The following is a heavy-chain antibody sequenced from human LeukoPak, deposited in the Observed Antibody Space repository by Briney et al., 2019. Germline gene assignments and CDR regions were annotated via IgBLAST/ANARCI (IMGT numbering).Heavy chain of an antibody. CDR3: ASMYSSSSYY. CDR2: IYSGGST. V-gene: IGHV3-53*01. CDR1: GFTVSSNY. D-gene: IGHD6-6*01. Sequence: PGGSLRLSCAASGFTVSSNYMSGVRQAPGKGLEWVSVIYSGGSTYYADSVKGRFTISRDNSKNTLYLQMNSLRVEDTAVYYCASMYSSSSYYWGQGTLVTVSS. J-gene: IGHJ4*02.